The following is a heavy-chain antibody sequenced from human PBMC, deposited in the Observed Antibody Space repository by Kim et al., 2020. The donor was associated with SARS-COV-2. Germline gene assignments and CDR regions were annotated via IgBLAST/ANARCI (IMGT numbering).Heavy chain of an antibody. Sequence: GGSLRLSCAASGFIFSNAWMSWVRQAPGKGLEWVGRIKSKTDGGTTDYAAPVKGIFTISRYDSKNTLYLQMNSLKTEDTAVYYCTTGDYYDSSGYYYEGFDYWGQGTLVTVSS. D-gene: IGHD3-22*01. V-gene: IGHV3-15*01. CDR3: TTGDYYDSSGYYYEGFDY. CDR1: GFIFSNAW. J-gene: IGHJ4*02. CDR2: IKSKTDGGTT.